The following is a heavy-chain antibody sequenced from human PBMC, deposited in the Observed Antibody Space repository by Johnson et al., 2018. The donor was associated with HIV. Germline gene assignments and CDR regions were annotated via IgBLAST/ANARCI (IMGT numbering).Heavy chain of an antibody. CDR2: ISSSGTAK. CDR3: AREMAWEDAFDI. J-gene: IGHJ3*02. V-gene: IGHV3-11*04. Sequence: QVQLMESGGGLVKPGGSLRLSCAASGFTFSDYYMNWVRQAPGKGLEWLSYISSSGTAKYYADSVKGRFTISRDNAKNSLYLQMNSLRAEDTAVFYCAREMAWEDAFDIWGQGTMLTV. CDR1: GFTFSDYY. D-gene: IGHD5-24*01.